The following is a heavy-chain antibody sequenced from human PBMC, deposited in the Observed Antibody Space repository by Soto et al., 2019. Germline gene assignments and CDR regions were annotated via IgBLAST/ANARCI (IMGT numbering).Heavy chain of an antibody. CDR3: ARGGWLVHYYYGMDV. CDR1: GFTFSSYA. J-gene: IGHJ6*02. CDR2: ISYDGSNK. D-gene: IGHD6-19*01. Sequence: QVQLVESGGGVVQPGRSLRLSCAASGFTFSSYAMHWVRQAPGKGLEWVAGISYDGSNKYYADSVKGRFTISRDNSKNTLYLHMNSLRAEDTAVYYCARGGWLVHYYYGMDVWGQGTTVTVSS. V-gene: IGHV3-30-3*01.